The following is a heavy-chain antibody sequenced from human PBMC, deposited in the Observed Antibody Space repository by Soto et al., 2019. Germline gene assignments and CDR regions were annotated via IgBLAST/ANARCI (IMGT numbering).Heavy chain of an antibody. CDR3: ARGLRWTRTFGF. CDR2: LSYSGST. D-gene: IGHD3-16*01. Sequence: QRQLRESGPGLVKPSETLSLTCSVSGGYITGSSSSWGWIRQSPGTGLQWIGSLSYSGSTYYNPSLKGRVAISADTSKNAFSLELKLMTAADTATYFCARGLRWTRTFGFWGRGTLVTVSS. V-gene: IGHV4-39*01. J-gene: IGHJ4*02. CDR1: GGYITGSSSS.